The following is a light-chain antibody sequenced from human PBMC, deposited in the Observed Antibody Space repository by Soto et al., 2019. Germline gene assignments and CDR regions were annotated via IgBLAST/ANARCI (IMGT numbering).Light chain of an antibody. Sequence: QSALTQPASVSGSPGQSITISCTGTSSDVGGYNYVSWYQQHPGKAPKLMIYDVNNRPSGVSNRFSGSKSGNTASLTISGLQAEDEAECYCSSYTSSNTGVFGGGTKQTVL. V-gene: IGLV2-14*01. CDR2: DVN. J-gene: IGLJ2*01. CDR1: SSDVGGYNY. CDR3: SSYTSSNTGV.